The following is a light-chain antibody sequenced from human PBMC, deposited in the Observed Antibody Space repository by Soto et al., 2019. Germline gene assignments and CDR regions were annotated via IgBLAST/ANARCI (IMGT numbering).Light chain of an antibody. V-gene: IGLV2-18*02. CDR3: NSYTGSSTYV. Sequence: HSALTQPPSLSGSPGQSVAISCTGTSSDVGSYNRVSWYQQPPGAAPKLMIYEVSNRPSGVPDRFSGSKSGNTASLTISGLQAEDEADYYCNSYTGSSTYVFGNGTKVTVL. J-gene: IGLJ1*01. CDR2: EVS. CDR1: SSDVGSYNR.